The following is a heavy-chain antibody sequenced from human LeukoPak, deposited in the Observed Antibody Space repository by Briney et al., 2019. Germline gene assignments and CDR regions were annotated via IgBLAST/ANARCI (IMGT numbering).Heavy chain of an antibody. V-gene: IGHV4-34*01. CDR2: INHSGST. CDR3: AREAPYSSSWGYYYYYYMDV. Sequence: PSETLSLTCAVYGGSFSGYYWSWIRQPPGKGLDWIGEINHSGSTNYNPSLKSRVTISVDTSKNQFSLKLSSVTAADTAVYYCAREAPYSSSWGYYYYYYMDVWGKGTTVTVSS. CDR1: GGSFSGYY. J-gene: IGHJ6*03. D-gene: IGHD6-13*01.